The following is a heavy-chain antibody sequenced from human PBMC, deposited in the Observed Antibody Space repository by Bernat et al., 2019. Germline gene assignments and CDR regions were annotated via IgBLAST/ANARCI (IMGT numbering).Heavy chain of an antibody. J-gene: IGHJ1*01. Sequence: QVQLVDSGGGVVQPGRSLRLSCAASGFTFSSYGMHWVRQAPGKGLEWVAVISYDGSDEHYADSVKGRFTISRDNSKNTLSLQMNSLRAEDTAVYYCAKERGITVAGTVYFQHWGQGTLVTVSS. CDR1: GFTFSSYG. CDR3: AKERGITVAGTVYFQH. CDR2: ISYDGSDE. D-gene: IGHD6-19*01. V-gene: IGHV3-30*18.